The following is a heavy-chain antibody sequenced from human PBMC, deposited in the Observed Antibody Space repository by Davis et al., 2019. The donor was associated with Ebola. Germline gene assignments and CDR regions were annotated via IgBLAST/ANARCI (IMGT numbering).Heavy chain of an antibody. J-gene: IGHJ6*02. V-gene: IGHV3-53*04. D-gene: IGHD3-10*01. Sequence: GESLKISCAASGFTVSSNYMSWVRQAPGKGLEWVSVIYSGGSTYYADSVKGRFTISRHNSKNTLYLQMNSLRAEDTAVYYCARGALLWEWGMDVWGQGTTVTVSS. CDR2: IYSGGST. CDR3: ARGALLWEWGMDV. CDR1: GFTVSSNY.